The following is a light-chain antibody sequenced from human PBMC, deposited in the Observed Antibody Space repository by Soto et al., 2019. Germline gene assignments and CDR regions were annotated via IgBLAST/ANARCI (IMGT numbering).Light chain of an antibody. CDR1: SSDVGGYNY. CDR3: CSYTTSNTRQIV. Sequence: QSALTQPASVSGSPGQSITISCTGTSSDVGGYNYVSWYQHHPGKATKLMIYDVSNRPSGVSNRFSGSKSGNTASLTFSGLQPEDEADYYCCSYTTSNTRQIVFGTGTRSPS. CDR2: DVS. V-gene: IGLV2-14*03. J-gene: IGLJ1*01.